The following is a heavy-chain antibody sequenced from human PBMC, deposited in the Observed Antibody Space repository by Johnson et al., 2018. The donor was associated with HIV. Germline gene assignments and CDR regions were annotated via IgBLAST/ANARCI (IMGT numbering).Heavy chain of an antibody. V-gene: IGHV3-20*04. CDR3: ARVAGDQVVLDAFDI. CDR1: GFTFDDYG. Sequence: EVQLVESGGSVVRPGGSLRVSCAASGFTFDDYGMSWVRQAPGKGLEWVSGINWNGDTTGYADSVKGRFTISRDNAKNSLYLQMNSLRAEDTAVYYCARVAGDQVVLDAFDIWGQGTMVTVSS. D-gene: IGHD7-27*01. CDR2: INWNGDTT. J-gene: IGHJ3*02.